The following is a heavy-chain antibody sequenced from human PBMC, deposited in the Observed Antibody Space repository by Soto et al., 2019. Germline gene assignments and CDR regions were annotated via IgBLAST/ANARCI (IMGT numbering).Heavy chain of an antibody. CDR1: GFPFSDYY. J-gene: IGHJ4*02. Sequence: GGSLGLSCAASGFPFSDYYMSWIRQAPGKGLEWVSYISSSSSYTNYADSVKGRFTISRDNAKNSIYLQMNSLISEDTAVYYCTTGLSNGYYNFDYWGLGTPVTVSS. CDR2: ISSSSSYT. CDR3: TTGLSNGYYNFDY. V-gene: IGHV3-11*06. D-gene: IGHD3-22*01.